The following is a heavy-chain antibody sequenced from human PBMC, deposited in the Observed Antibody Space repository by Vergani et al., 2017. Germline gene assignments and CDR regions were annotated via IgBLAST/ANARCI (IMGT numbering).Heavy chain of an antibody. CDR3: ARLQDYDFWSGYHAFDY. Sequence: EVQLVQSGAEVKKPGESLKISCKGSGYRFTSYWIGWVRQMSGKGLEWMGIIYPGDSETRYSPSFQGQVTISADKSISTAYLQWSSLKASDTAMYYWARLQDYDFWSGYHAFDYWGQGTLVTVSS. J-gene: IGHJ4*02. D-gene: IGHD3-3*01. CDR2: IYPGDSET. CDR1: GYRFTSYW. V-gene: IGHV5-51*01.